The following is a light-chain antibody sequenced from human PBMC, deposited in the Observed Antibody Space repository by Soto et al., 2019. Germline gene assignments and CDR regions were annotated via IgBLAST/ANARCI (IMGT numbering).Light chain of an antibody. CDR2: DAS. V-gene: IGKV1-5*01. CDR1: QSISSW. J-gene: IGKJ1*01. CDR3: QQYNSYST. Sequence: DIQMTQSPSTLSASVGDRVAITGRASQSISSWLAWYQLKPGKAPTLLIYDASTLESGVPSRFSGSGSGTEFTLTISSLQTDDFATYYCQQYNSYSTFGQGTKVDIK.